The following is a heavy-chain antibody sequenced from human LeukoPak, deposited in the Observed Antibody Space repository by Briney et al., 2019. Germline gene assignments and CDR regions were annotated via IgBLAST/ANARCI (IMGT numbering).Heavy chain of an antibody. V-gene: IGHV4-38-2*01. CDR2: IYHSGST. D-gene: IGHD2-2*01. Sequence: SETLSLTCAVSGHSISSAYYWGWIRQPPGKGLEWIGSIYHSGSTHYNPSLKSRVTISVDTSKNQFSLKLSSVTAADTAVYYCARNGTSGYFDYWGQGTLVTVSS. J-gene: IGHJ4*02. CDR1: GHSISSAYY. CDR3: ARNGTSGYFDY.